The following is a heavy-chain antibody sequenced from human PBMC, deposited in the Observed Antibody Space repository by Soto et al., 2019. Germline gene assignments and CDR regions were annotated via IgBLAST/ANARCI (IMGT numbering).Heavy chain of an antibody. V-gene: IGHV4-4*02. D-gene: IGHD3-9*01. Sequence: SETLSLTCYVSGGSISSTNWWTWVRQPPGKGLEWIGEIYHTGNTNYNPSVRSRVTISVDKSNNEFSLNLRAVTAADTAVYYCARHWDNVLRYFDWLPNGGYYYYGMDVWGQGTTVTVSS. CDR1: GGSISSTNW. CDR2: IYHTGNT. J-gene: IGHJ6*02. CDR3: ARHWDNVLRYFDWLPNGGYYYYGMDV.